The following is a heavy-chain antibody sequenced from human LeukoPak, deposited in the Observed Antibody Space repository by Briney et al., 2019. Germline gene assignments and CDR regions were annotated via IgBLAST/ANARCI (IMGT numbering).Heavy chain of an antibody. Sequence: GASVKVSCKASGYTFTSYDINWVRQATGQGLEWMGWMNPNSGNTGYAQEFRGRVTINMKTFISTAYMELSSLRSEDTAVYYCARGEPLNYYDSSGYYYDYWGQGTLVTISS. D-gene: IGHD3-22*01. V-gene: IGHV1-8*03. J-gene: IGHJ4*02. CDR3: ARGEPLNYYDSSGYYYDY. CDR1: GYTFTSYD. CDR2: MNPNSGNT.